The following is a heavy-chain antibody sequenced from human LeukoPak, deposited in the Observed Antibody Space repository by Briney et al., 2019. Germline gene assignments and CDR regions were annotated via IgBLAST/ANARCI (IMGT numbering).Heavy chain of an antibody. J-gene: IGHJ6*03. Sequence: GGSLRLSCAASGFNFNIYGMHWVRQAPGKGLEWVAFIRFDGTSEFYADSVKARFTISRDNSQNTVSLQLNNLRIEDTALYYCAKTSLSDPSGHYYYMDVWGKGTTVTVSS. CDR1: GFNFNIYG. CDR2: IRFDGTSE. D-gene: IGHD3-3*01. V-gene: IGHV3-30*02. CDR3: AKTSLSDPSGHYYYMDV.